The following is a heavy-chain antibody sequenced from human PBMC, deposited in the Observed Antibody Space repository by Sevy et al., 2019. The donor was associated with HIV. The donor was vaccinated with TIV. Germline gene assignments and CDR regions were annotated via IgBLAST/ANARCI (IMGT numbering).Heavy chain of an antibody. D-gene: IGHD6-25*01. CDR2: ISNSGSTT. Sequence: GGSLRISCAASGFRFNYHNMNWVRQAPGKGLEWISYISNSGSTTYLADSVRGRFTISRDNAKNSLFLEMDNLTDEDTAGYYCAREGNRERQTIPLDSWGRGIQVTVSS. J-gene: IGHJ4*02. V-gene: IGHV3-48*02. CDR1: GFRFNYHN. CDR3: AREGNRERQTIPLDS.